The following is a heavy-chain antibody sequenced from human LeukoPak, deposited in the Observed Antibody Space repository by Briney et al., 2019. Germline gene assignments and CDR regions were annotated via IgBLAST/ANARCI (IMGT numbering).Heavy chain of an antibody. D-gene: IGHD1-26*01. J-gene: IGHJ4*02. CDR1: GYTFISYY. CDR3: ARGLVVATSELDY. Sequence: ASVKVSCKASGYTFISYYIHWVRQAPGQGLEWMGVINPSGGSTAYAQQFQGRVTMTRDTSTSTVYMELSSLRSEDTAVYYCARGLVVATSELDYWGQGTLVTVSS. V-gene: IGHV1-46*01. CDR2: INPSGGST.